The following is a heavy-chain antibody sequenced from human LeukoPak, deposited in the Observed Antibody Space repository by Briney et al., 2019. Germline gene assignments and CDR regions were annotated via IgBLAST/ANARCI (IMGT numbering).Heavy chain of an antibody. V-gene: IGHV1-69*05. Sequence: ASVKVSCKASGGTFSSYAVSWVRQAPGQGLEWMGRIIPIFGTANYAQKFQGRVTITTDESTSTAYMELSSLRSEDTAVYYCASPGSSSSYYYYYMDVWGKGTTVTVSS. CDR3: ASPGSSSSYYYYYMDV. D-gene: IGHD6-6*01. J-gene: IGHJ6*03. CDR2: IIPIFGTA. CDR1: GGTFSSYA.